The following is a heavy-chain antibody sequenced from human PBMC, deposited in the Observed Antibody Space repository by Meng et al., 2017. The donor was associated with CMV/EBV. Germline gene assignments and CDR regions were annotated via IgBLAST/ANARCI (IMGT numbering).Heavy chain of an antibody. CDR3: ARDPYGTTVTTGDFQH. Sequence: GGSLRLSCAASGFTFSSYSMNWVRQAPGKGLEWVSSISSSSSYIYYADSVKGRFTISSDNAKNSLYLQMHSLRAEDTAVYYCARDPYGTTVTTGDFQHWGQGTLVTVSS. V-gene: IGHV3-21*01. CDR2: ISSSSSYI. D-gene: IGHD4-17*01. J-gene: IGHJ1*01. CDR1: GFTFSSYS.